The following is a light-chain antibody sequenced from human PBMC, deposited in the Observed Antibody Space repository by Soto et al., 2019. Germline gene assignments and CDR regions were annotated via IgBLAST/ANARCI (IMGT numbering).Light chain of an antibody. Sequence: DIQMTQSPSTLSASVGDRVTITCRASQIISRWLAWYQQKPGKAHKLLISDASSLESGVPSRFSGTGSGTEFTLTISSLQPDDFATYYCQQYKSYPWTFGQGTKVDIK. V-gene: IGKV1-5*01. J-gene: IGKJ1*01. CDR1: QIISRW. CDR3: QQYKSYPWT. CDR2: DAS.